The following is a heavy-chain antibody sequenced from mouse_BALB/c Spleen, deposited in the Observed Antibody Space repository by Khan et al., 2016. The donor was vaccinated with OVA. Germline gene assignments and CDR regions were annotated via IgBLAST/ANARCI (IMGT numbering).Heavy chain of an antibody. V-gene: IGHV1-9*01. CDR2: ILPGSGST. CDR3: ARYGYHCYFDV. Sequence: QVQLQQSGAELMKPGASVKISCKATGYTFSGYWIEWVKQRPGHGLEWIGEILPGSGSTNYNEKFKGKATFTADTSSNTAYMQLSSLTSEDSAVYYCARYGYHCYFDVWGAGTTVTVSS. CDR1: GYTFSGYW. D-gene: IGHD2-2*01. J-gene: IGHJ1*01.